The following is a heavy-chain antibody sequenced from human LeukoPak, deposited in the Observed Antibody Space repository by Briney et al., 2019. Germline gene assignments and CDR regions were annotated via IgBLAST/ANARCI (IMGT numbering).Heavy chain of an antibody. J-gene: IGHJ4*02. CDR3: ARSLGSGQWPD. D-gene: IGHD6-19*01. CDR1: GFTFSSYE. Sequence: GGSLRLSCAASGFTFSSYEMNWVRQAPGKGLDWVSFISSSSSTILNADSVKGRFTISRDNAKNLLYLQMNSLRDEDTAVYYCARSLGSGQWPDWGQGTLVTVSS. CDR2: ISSSSSTI. V-gene: IGHV3-48*03.